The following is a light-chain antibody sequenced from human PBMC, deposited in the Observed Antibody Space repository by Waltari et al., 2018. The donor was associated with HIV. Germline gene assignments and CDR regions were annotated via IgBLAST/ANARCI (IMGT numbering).Light chain of an antibody. V-gene: IGLV3-19*01. CDR3: NSRDSSGVV. Sequence: SSELTQDPAVSVALGQTVRITCQGDSPGHYFHSWYQQKPGQAPVLVIYGKNNRPSGIPDRFSVSSSGTTASLIITGAQAEDEADYYCNSRDSSGVVFGGGTKLTVL. CDR2: GKN. CDR1: SPGHYF. J-gene: IGLJ2*01.